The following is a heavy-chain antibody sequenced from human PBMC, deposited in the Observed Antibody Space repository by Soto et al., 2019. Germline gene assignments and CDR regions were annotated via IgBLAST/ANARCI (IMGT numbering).Heavy chain of an antibody. D-gene: IGHD1-1*01. V-gene: IGHV3-48*03. CDR2: ISHSGSSK. Sequence: GGSLRLSCAASGFSFSGDGMNWVRQAPGKGLEWISYISHSGSSKYYADSVRGRFTISRDNAKNSLYLQMNSLRGDDSAVYFCARETFVGVSATVQYFFGMDVWGQGTTVTVAS. J-gene: IGHJ6*02. CDR3: ARETFVGVSATVQYFFGMDV. CDR1: GFSFSGDG.